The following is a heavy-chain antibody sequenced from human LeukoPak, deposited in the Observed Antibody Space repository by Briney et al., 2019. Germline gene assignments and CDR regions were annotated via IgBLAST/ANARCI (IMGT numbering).Heavy chain of an antibody. CDR1: GGSISSGGYY. D-gene: IGHD2-15*01. V-gene: IGHV4-31*03. J-gene: IGHJ5*02. CDR3: ARNQGGGHRFDP. CDR2: IYYSGST. Sequence: SETLSLTCTVSGGSISSGGYYWSWVRQHPGKGLEWIGYIYYSGSTYYNPSLKSRVTISVDTSKNQFSLKLSSVTAADTAVYYCARNQGGGHRFDPWGQGTLVTVSS.